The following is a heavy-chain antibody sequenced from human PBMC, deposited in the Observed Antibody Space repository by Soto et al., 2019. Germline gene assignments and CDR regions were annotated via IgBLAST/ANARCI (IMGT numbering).Heavy chain of an antibody. CDR3: ARVAFVVTAQYYVNWFDP. CDR2: IYYSGST. D-gene: IGHD2-21*02. V-gene: IGHV4-31*03. J-gene: IGHJ5*02. CDR1: GGSISSGGYY. Sequence: QVQLQESGPGLVKPSQTLSLTCTVSGGSISSGGYYWSWIRQHPGKGLEWIGYIYYSGSTYYNPSLKDRVIISVDTSKNHFSLKLSSVTAANTAVYYCARVAFVVTAQYYVNWFDPWGQGTLVTVAS.